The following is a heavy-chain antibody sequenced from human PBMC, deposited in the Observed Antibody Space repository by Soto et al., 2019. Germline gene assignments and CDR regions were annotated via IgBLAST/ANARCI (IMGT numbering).Heavy chain of an antibody. CDR1: GFTFSSYA. CDR3: ARDLVARIVPAAIFDY. V-gene: IGHV3-30-3*01. CDR2: ISYDGSNK. D-gene: IGHD2-2*01. J-gene: IGHJ4*02. Sequence: ESGGGVVQPGRSLRLSCAASGFTFSSYAMHWVRQAPGKGLEWVAVISYDGSNKYYADSVKGRFTISRDNSKNTLYLQMNSLRAEDTAVYYCARDLVARIVPAAIFDYWGQGTLVTVSS.